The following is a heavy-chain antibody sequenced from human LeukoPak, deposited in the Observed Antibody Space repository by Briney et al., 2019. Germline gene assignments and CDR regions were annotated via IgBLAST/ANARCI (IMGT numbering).Heavy chain of an antibody. CDR3: ARDKKIAVAGTFGSFYFYYYMDV. D-gene: IGHD6-19*01. CDR1: GFTFSSYS. V-gene: IGHV3-48*01. Sequence: PGGSLRLSYAASGFTFSSYSMNWVRQAPGKGLEWVSYISSSSSTIYYADSVKGRFTISRDNAKNSLYLQMNSLRAEDTAVYYCARDKKIAVAGTFGSFYFYYYMDVWGKGTTVTVSS. J-gene: IGHJ6*03. CDR2: ISSSSSTI.